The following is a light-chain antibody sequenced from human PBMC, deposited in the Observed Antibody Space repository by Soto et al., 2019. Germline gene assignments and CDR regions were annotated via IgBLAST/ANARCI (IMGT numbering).Light chain of an antibody. J-gene: IGKJ4*01. CDR1: QSVSRSY. Sequence: EIVLTQSPGTLSLSPGERATLSCRASQSVSRSYFAWYQQKPGQAPRLLIYGAFTRATGIPDRFSGSGSGTDSTLTISRLEPEDFAVYYCQPYGSSPIFGGGTKVEI. CDR2: GAF. V-gene: IGKV3-20*01. CDR3: QPYGSSPI.